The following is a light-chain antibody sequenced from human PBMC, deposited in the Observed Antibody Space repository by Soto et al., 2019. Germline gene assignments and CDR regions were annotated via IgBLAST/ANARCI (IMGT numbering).Light chain of an antibody. CDR3: SSYTSSSTYV. V-gene: IGLV2-14*03. Sequence: QSVLTQPASVSGSPGQSITISCTGTSSDVGGYNFVSWYQQHPGKAPKLMIYDVNNRPSGVSNRLSGSKSGNTASLTISGLQAEDEADYYCSSYTSSSTYVFGTGTKSPS. CDR1: SSDVGGYNF. CDR2: DVN. J-gene: IGLJ1*01.